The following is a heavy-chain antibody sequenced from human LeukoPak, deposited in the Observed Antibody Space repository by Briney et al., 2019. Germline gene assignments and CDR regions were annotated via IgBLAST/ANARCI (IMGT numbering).Heavy chain of an antibody. CDR1: GESFSGYY. D-gene: IGHD3-10*01. V-gene: IGHV4-34*01. CDR3: ARGHSTYYYYGSGKRRGHNWFDP. J-gene: IGHJ5*02. CDR2: IYHSGSS. Sequence: SETLSLTCAVYGESFSGYYWSWIRQPPGKGLEWIGEIYHSGSSNYNPSLESRVTISVDTSKNQFSLKLSSVTAADTAVYYCARGHSTYYYYGSGKRRGHNWFDPWGQGTLVTVSS.